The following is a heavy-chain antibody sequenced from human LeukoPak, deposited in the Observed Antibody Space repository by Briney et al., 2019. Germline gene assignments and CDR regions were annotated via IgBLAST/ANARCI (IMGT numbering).Heavy chain of an antibody. CDR1: GFTFSSYA. J-gene: IGHJ4*02. D-gene: IGHD2-2*01. V-gene: IGHV3-23*01. CDR2: ISGSGGST. CDR3: AKVPVVPAAPRVYYFDY. Sequence: PGGSLRLSCAASGFTFSSYAMSWVLQAPGKGLEWVSAISGSGGSTYYADSVKGRFTISRDNSKNTLYLQMNSLRAEDTAVYYCAKVPVVPAAPRVYYFDYWGQGTLVTVSS.